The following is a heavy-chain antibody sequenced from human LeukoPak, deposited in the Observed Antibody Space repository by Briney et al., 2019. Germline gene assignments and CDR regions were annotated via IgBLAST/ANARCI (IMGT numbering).Heavy chain of an antibody. V-gene: IGHV1-18*01. Sequence: ASVKVSCKTSGYTFSNFGINWVRQAPGQGLEWMGWISGNNDNPNYGQKFQGRFTVTTDSSTSTAYMELRNLTFDDTAVYYCARDGISADDYWGQGTLVTVSS. CDR1: GYTFSNFG. CDR3: ARDGISADDY. CDR2: ISGNNDNP. J-gene: IGHJ4*02. D-gene: IGHD1-26*01.